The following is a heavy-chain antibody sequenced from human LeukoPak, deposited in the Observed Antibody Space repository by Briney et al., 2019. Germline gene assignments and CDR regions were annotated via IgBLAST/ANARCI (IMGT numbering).Heavy chain of an antibody. D-gene: IGHD3-22*01. CDR3: ARELFYYDSSGYYYGTDSYYYGMDV. V-gene: IGHV1-2*02. CDR1: GYTFTGYY. CDR2: INPNSGGT. J-gene: IGHJ6*02. Sequence: ASVKVSCKASGYTFTGYYMHWVRQAPGQGLEWMGWINPNSGGTNYAQKFQGRVAMTRDTSISTAYMELSRLRSDDRAVYYCARELFYYDSSGYYYGTDSYYYGMDVWGQGTTVTVSS.